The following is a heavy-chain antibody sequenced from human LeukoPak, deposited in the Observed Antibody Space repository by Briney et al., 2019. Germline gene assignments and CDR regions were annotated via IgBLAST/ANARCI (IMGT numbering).Heavy chain of an antibody. CDR3: ARDGGLDV. V-gene: IGHV1-2*02. D-gene: IGHD2-15*01. Sequence: GASVKVSCKASGYTFTDYYIHWLRQAPGQGLEWMAWINPESGVTNYAQKFQVRVTMTRDTSISTTYMELSSLRSDDTAVYCCARDGGLDVWGNGTTVTVSS. CDR1: GYTFTDYY. J-gene: IGHJ6*04. CDR2: INPESGVT.